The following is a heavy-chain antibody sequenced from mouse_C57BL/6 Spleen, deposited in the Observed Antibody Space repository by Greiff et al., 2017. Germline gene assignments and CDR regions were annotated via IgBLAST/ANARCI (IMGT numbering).Heavy chain of an antibody. V-gene: IGHV3-6*01. Sequence: EVQLQQSGPGLVKPSQSLSLTCSVTGYSITSGYYWNWIRQFPGNKLEWMGYISYDGSNNYNPSLKNRISITRDTSQNQCFLKLNYVTTEDTATYYCARDREEYFDYWGQGTTLTVAS. CDR1: GYSITSGYY. CDR2: ISYDGSN. D-gene: IGHD3-1*01. CDR3: ARDREEYFDY. J-gene: IGHJ2*01.